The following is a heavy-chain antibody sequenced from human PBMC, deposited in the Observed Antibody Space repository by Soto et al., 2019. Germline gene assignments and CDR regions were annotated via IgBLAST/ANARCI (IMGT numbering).Heavy chain of an antibody. D-gene: IGHD1-1*01. V-gene: IGHV3-30*18. CDR2: ISYDGSNK. CDR1: GFTFSSYG. J-gene: IGHJ6*02. Sequence: QVQLVESGGGVVQPGRSLRLSCAASGFTFSSYGMHWVRQAPGKGLEWVAVISYDGSNKYYADSVKGRFTISRDNSKNTLYLQMNSLRAEDTAVYYCAKMDWNPDDYYYYGMDVWGQGTTVTVSS. CDR3: AKMDWNPDDYYYYGMDV.